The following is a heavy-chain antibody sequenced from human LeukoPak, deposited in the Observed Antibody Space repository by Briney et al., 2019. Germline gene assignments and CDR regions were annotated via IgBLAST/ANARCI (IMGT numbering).Heavy chain of an antibody. CDR1: GYTFTSYV. V-gene: IGHV1-18*01. J-gene: IGHJ4*02. CDR2: ISAYNGNT. Sequence: APVKASCKASGYTFTSYVISWVLQAPGQRLEWMGWISAYNGNTNYAQKLQGRVTITTDTSTSTAYMELRSLRSVGTAMYYCARETSLYYYDSSGYSPLDYWGQGTLVTVSS. D-gene: IGHD3-22*01. CDR3: ARETSLYYYDSSGYSPLDY.